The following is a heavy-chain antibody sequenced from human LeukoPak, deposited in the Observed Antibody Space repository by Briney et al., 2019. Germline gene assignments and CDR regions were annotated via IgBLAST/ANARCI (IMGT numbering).Heavy chain of an antibody. V-gene: IGHV3-33*01. D-gene: IGHD5-12*01. CDR1: GFTFSSHG. Sequence: GRSLRLSCAASGFTFSSHGMHWVRQAPGKGLEWVAVIWYDGSNKYYADSVKGRFTISRDNSKNTLYLQMNSLRAEDTAVYYCARDRESMVATYYFDYWGQGTLVTVSS. CDR2: IWYDGSNK. J-gene: IGHJ4*02. CDR3: ARDRESMVATYYFDY.